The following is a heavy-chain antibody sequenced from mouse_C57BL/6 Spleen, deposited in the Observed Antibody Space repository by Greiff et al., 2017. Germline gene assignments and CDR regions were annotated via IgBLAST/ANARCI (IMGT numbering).Heavy chain of an antibody. D-gene: IGHD2-1*01. J-gene: IGHJ2*01. V-gene: IGHV1-53*01. Sequence: VQLHQPGTELVKPGASVKLSCKASGYTFTSYWMHWVKQRPGPGLEWIGNINPSTGGTNYNEKFKSKAKLTVDKSSSTAYMQLSSLTSDDSAVYYCARDAHYGNYGDYFDYWGQGTTLTVSS. CDR1: GYTFTSYW. CDR2: INPSTGGT. CDR3: ARDAHYGNYGDYFDY.